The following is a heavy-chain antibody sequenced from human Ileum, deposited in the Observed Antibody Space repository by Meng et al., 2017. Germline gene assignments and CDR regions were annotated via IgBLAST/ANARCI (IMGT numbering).Heavy chain of an antibody. D-gene: IGHD3-3*01. CDR2: GDHFGNT. Sequence: VQLQQWGAGLLKPSETLSLTCAVFGGSLSGYYCNWFRQPPGKGLEWIGGGDHFGNTIHNPSLKGRLTISVDTSKNQISLRLTSVIAADTAVYYCVYFWSGYFTSGQGTLVTVSS. V-gene: IGHV4-34*01. J-gene: IGHJ5*02. CDR3: VYFWSGYFT. CDR1: GGSLSGYY.